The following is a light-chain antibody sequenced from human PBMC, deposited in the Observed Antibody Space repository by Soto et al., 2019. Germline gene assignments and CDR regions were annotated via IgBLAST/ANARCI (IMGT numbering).Light chain of an antibody. CDR2: DVT. V-gene: IGLV2-14*01. CDR1: SSDIGAYNY. CDR3: CSFTSGNTAYV. J-gene: IGLJ1*01. Sequence: QSALTQPGSVSGSPGQSITISCTGTSSDIGAYNYVSWYQQHPGKAPKLVIFDVTNRPSGVSTRFSGSKSGNTASLTISGLQAEDEADYYCCSFTSGNTAYVFGTGTKVT.